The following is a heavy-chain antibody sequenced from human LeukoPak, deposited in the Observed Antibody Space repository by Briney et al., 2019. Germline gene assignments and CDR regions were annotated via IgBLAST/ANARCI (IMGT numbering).Heavy chain of an antibody. J-gene: IGHJ4*02. CDR3: ARRDGDYDGAHFDY. V-gene: IGHV4-34*01. CDR1: GGSFSGYY. D-gene: IGHD4-17*01. CDR2: INHSGST. Sequence: PSETLSLTCAVYGGSFSGYYWSWIRQPPGKGLEWIGEINHSGSTNYNPSLKSRVTISVDTSKNQFSLNLSSVTAADTAVYYCARRDGDYDGAHFDYWGQGNLVTVSS.